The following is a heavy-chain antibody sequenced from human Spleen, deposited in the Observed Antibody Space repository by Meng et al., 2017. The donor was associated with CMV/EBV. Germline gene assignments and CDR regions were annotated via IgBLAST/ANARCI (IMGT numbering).Heavy chain of an antibody. J-gene: IGHJ4*02. V-gene: IGHV3-30*14. D-gene: IGHD5-18*01. Sequence: GESLKISCAASGFTFSNYAMHWVRQAPGKGLEWVAIISYDGSNKYYADSVKGRFTISRDNSKNTLYLQMNGLRAEDTAVYYCAILGGYSYGFDYWGQGTLVTVSS. CDR2: ISYDGSNK. CDR3: AILGGYSYGFDY. CDR1: GFTFSNYA.